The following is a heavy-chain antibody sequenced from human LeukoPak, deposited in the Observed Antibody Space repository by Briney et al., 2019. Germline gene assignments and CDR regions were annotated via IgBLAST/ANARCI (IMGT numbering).Heavy chain of an antibody. CDR1: GYTFTSYY. D-gene: IGHD3-22*01. Sequence: ASVKVSCKASGYTFTSYYMHWVRQAPGQGLEWMEIINPSGGSTSYAQKFQGRVTMTRDTSTSTVYMELSSLRSEDTAVYYCASDYYDSSGSNRAFDIWGQGTMVTVSS. CDR2: INPSGGST. CDR3: ASDYYDSSGSNRAFDI. V-gene: IGHV1-46*01. J-gene: IGHJ3*02.